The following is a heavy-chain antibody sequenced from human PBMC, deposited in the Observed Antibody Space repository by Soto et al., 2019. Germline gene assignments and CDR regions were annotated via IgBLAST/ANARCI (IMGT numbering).Heavy chain of an antibody. D-gene: IGHD3-22*01. CDR2: ISYTGTT. CDR3: ARDLSSGYDSYYFDY. Sequence: SETLSFTCAVSGGSVSSGSHYWSWIRQPPGRGLEWIAYISYTGTTDYNPSLKSRVTISVDMSKNQFSLNLRSVTTADTAVYFCARDLSSGYDSYYFDYWGQGTLVTVSS. J-gene: IGHJ4*02. V-gene: IGHV4-61*01. CDR1: GGSVSSGSHY.